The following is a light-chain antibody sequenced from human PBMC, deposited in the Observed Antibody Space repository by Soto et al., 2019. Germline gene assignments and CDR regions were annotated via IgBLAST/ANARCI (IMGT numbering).Light chain of an antibody. V-gene: IGLV2-14*03. CDR1: SSDVGAYNY. J-gene: IGLJ1*01. CDR3: SSYTTSSTPYV. CDR2: DVS. Sequence: QSVLTQPASVSGSPGQSITISCAGTSSDVGAYNYVSWYQHHPGKAPKLIIYDVSNRPSGVSGRFSGSKSGNTASLTISGLQGEDEADYYCSSYTTSSTPYVFGIGTKLTVL.